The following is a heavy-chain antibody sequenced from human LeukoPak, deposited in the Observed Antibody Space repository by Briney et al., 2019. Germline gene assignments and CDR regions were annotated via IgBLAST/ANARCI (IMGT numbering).Heavy chain of an antibody. J-gene: IGHJ2*01. V-gene: IGHV4-59*01. CDR2: ISYSGSP. D-gene: IGHD3-9*01. CDR1: GDSISSYD. CDR3: ASYMRLVNHWYLDL. Sequence: SETLSLTCTVSGDSISSYDWSWIRQPPGKGLEWIGYISYSGSPNYSPSLKSRVTISVDTSKNRFSLKVSSVTAADTAVYYCASYMRLVNHWYLDLWGRGTQVTVSS.